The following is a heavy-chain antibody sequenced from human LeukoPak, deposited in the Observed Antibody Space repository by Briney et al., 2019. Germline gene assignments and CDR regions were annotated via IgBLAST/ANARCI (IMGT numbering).Heavy chain of an antibody. V-gene: IGHV3-7*01. Sequence: GGSLRLFCTASGFTFTTYWMSWVRHPRGRALEWVANIKQDGTEKYYVDSVKGRFTISRDNAKNSLYLQMNSLRVEDTAVYYCAELGITMIGGVWGKGTTVTICS. D-gene: IGHD3-10*02. CDR3: AELGITMIGGV. CDR1: GFTFTTYW. CDR2: IKQDGTEK. J-gene: IGHJ6*04.